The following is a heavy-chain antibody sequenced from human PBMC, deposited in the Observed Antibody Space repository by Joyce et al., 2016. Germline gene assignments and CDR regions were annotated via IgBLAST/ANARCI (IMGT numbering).Heavy chain of an antibody. J-gene: IGHJ4*02. Sequence: QVQLQQWGAGLLKPSETLSLTCVVNGGPFRGFLWTWVRQPPGEGLQWIGDVNTSGATNYNPSLKSRVTISVDTSKNQFSLTLTSIAAADTAMYYCARSQWLAPLMYWGQGSLVAVSS. V-gene: IGHV4-34*02. CDR1: GGPFRGFL. D-gene: IGHD6-19*01. CDR3: ARSQWLAPLMY. CDR2: VNTSGAT.